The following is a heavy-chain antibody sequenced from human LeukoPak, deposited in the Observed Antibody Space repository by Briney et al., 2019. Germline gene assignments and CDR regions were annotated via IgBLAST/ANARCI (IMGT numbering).Heavy chain of an antibody. V-gene: IGHV3-64*01. J-gene: IGHJ5*02. CDR1: GFTFSSYA. D-gene: IGHD6-25*01. Sequence: PGGSLRLSCAASGFTFSSYAMHWVRQAPGKGLEYVSAISSNGGSTYYANSVKGRFTISRDNSKNTLYLQMGSLRAEDMAVYYCARGPYRIAAGWFDPWGQGTLVTVSS. CDR2: ISSNGGST. CDR3: ARGPYRIAAGWFDP.